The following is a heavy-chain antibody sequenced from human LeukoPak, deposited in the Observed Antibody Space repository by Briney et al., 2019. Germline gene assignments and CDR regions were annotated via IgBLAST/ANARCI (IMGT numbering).Heavy chain of an antibody. Sequence: GESLKISCKGSGYSFTSYWIGWVGQVPGKGLEWMGIIYPGGSDTRYSPSFQGQVTISADKSISTAYLQSSSLKASDTAMCYCARRGSSGYTYYLDYWGQGTLVTVSS. V-gene: IGHV5-51*01. D-gene: IGHD3-22*01. CDR2: IYPGGSDT. CDR1: GYSFTSYW. CDR3: ARRGSSGYTYYLDY. J-gene: IGHJ4*02.